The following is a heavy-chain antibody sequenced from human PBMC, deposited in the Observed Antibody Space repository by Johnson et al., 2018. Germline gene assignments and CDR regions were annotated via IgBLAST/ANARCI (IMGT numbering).Heavy chain of an antibody. J-gene: IGHJ6*02. CDR2: IYYSGST. CDR3: ARDLGAVAGDYYYGMDV. D-gene: IGHD6-19*01. Sequence: QVQLQESGPGLVKPSETXSLTCTVSGGSISSYYWSWIRQPPGKGLEWLGYIYYSGSTNYTPSLTSRVTISVDTSKNQFSLKLSSVTAADTAVYCCARDLGAVAGDYYYGMDVWGQGTTVTVSS. CDR1: GGSISSYY. V-gene: IGHV4-59*01.